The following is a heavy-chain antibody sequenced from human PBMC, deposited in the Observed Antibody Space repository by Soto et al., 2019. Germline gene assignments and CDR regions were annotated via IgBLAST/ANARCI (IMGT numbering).Heavy chain of an antibody. CDR2: ILYDGSNK. V-gene: IGHV3-30*18. J-gene: IGHJ6*02. CDR3: ANSRDSDNFYFYYVMDV. D-gene: IGHD1-1*01. Sequence: QVQLVESGGGVVQPGTSLRLSCSASGFTFSNYGMHWVRQTPGKGLEWVALILYDGSNKYYADSVKGRFTISRDNSKNTLYLQVSSLRSEDTAVYYCANSRDSDNFYFYYVMDVWCQGTSVTVS. CDR1: GFTFSNYG.